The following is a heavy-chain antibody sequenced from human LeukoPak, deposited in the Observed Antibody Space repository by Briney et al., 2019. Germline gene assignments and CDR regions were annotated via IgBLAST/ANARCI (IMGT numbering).Heavy chain of an antibody. CDR3: ARDLADYYDSSGYYPPVSYFDY. J-gene: IGHJ4*02. Sequence: SETLSLTCTVSGGSIRSYYWSWIRQPPGKGLEWIGYIFYSGGANYNPSLKSRVTISVDTSKNQFSLKLTSVTAADTAVYYCARDLADYYDSSGYYPPVSYFDYWGQGTLVTVSS. CDR1: GGSIRSYY. CDR2: IFYSGGA. V-gene: IGHV4-59*01. D-gene: IGHD3-22*01.